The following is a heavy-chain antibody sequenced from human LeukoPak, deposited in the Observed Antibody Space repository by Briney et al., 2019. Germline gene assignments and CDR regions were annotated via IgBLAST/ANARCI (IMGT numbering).Heavy chain of an antibody. D-gene: IGHD1-14*01. V-gene: IGHV4-38-2*01. CDR2: IYHSVRP. J-gene: IGHJ4*02. CDR1: GYSIITAYY. CDR3: AMRTRLSRFEEAEPPPFDY. Sequence: PSETLSLTCDVSGYSIITAYYWGWTRQPPGKGLEWIGNIYHSVRPLYSPSLKSRDHISLDTSNNKFSLSLTSVTATDTAFYFCAMRTRLSRFEEAEPPPFDYWGQGILVTVSS.